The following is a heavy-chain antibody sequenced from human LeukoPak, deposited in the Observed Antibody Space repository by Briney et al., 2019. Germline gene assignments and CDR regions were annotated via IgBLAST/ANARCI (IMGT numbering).Heavy chain of an antibody. V-gene: IGHV1-8*02. CDR2: MSPNSDNT. CDR1: GDTVTSYG. Sequence: ASVRVSCKASGDTVTSYGISGVRQAPGQGLEWMGWMSPNSDNTGYAQKFQGRVTFTRDTSISTAYMELRSLTSEDTAVYYCARDYGGSSGWFDPWGQGALVTVSS. D-gene: IGHD4-23*01. J-gene: IGHJ5*02. CDR3: ARDYGGSSGWFDP.